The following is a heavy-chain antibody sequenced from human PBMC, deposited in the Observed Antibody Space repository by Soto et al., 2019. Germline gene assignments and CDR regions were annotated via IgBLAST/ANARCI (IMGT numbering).Heavy chain of an antibody. J-gene: IGHJ4*02. Sequence: GSLRLSCVGSGFTFSNGWMNWVRQAPGEGLEWVGRIKSRAEGGTLDYAAPVKGRFTISRDDSADTVFLQMSSLRTEDTGTYYCTTTGGNTWPPYWGQGALVTVSS. CDR3: TTTGGNTWPPY. V-gene: IGHV3-15*07. D-gene: IGHD1-1*01. CDR1: GFTFSNGW. CDR2: IKSRAEGGTL.